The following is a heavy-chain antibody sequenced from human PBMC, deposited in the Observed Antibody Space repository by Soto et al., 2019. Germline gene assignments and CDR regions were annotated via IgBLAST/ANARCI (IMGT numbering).Heavy chain of an antibody. CDR2: IIPMDGTP. D-gene: IGHD2-8*01. J-gene: IGHJ4*02. CDR3: ATDGVVREVNFNY. Sequence: QVQLVQSGAEVKKPGSSVKVSCKASGGTFGSQSLSWVRQAPGQGLEWMGRIIPMDGTPNYAQQFQGRVTITADEFTSTVYMELSILRSEDTAVYYCATDGVVREVNFNYWGQGTLVTVSS. CDR1: GGTFGSQS. V-gene: IGHV1-69*08.